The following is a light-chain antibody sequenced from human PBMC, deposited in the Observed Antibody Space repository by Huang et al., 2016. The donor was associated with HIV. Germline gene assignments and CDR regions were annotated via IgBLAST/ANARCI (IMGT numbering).Light chain of an antibody. J-gene: IGKJ3*01. Sequence: EIVLTQSPASLSVCPGERATLSCRASQSVSGSLAWYQQKPGQAPRLRIYGASTRATGVPARFSGSGSETEFTLTISSLQSEDFAVYYCQQYNNFYTFGPGTRVDIK. V-gene: IGKV3-15*01. CDR2: GAS. CDR3: QQYNNFYT. CDR1: QSVSGS.